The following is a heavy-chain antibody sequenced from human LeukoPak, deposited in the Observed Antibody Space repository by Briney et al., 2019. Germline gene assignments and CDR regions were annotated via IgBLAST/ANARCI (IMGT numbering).Heavy chain of an antibody. D-gene: IGHD3-22*01. CDR1: GYTFTSYG. Sequence: ASVKVSCKASGYTFTSYGISWVRQAPGQGLEWMGWISAYNGNTNYAQKLQGRVTMTTDTSTSTAYMELSSLRSEDTAVYYCATGWTSGYVWYFDLWGRGTLVTVSS. V-gene: IGHV1-18*01. CDR2: ISAYNGNT. J-gene: IGHJ2*01. CDR3: ATGWTSGYVWYFDL.